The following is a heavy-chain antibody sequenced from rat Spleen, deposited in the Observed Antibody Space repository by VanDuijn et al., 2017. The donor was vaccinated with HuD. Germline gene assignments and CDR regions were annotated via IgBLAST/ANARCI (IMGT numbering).Heavy chain of an antibody. CDR2: ISTGGGNT. J-gene: IGHJ4*01. CDR1: GFTFSNYY. CDR3: ARQNSPGISGVMDA. Sequence: EVQLVESGGGLVQPGRSMKLSCAASGFTFSNYYMAWVRQAPTKGLEWVASISTGGGNTYYRDSVKGRFIISRDNAKNTLYLQLNSLKSEDTAIYYCARQNSPGISGVMDAWGQGASVTVSS. V-gene: IGHV5-25*01. D-gene: IGHD1-4*01.